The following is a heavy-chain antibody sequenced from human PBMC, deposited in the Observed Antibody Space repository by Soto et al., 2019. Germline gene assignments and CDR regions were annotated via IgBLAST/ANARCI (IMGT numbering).Heavy chain of an antibody. J-gene: IGHJ5*02. V-gene: IGHV1-2*02. D-gene: IGHD2-8*01. CDR3: AREGTVRMVYAVYKRNWFDP. CDR1: GYTFTGYY. CDR2: INPNSGGT. Sequence: ASVKVSCKASGYTFTGYYMHWVRQAPGQGLEWMGWINPNSGGTNYAQKFQGRVTMTRDTSISTAYMELSRLRSDDTAVYYCAREGTVRMVYAVYKRNWFDPWGQGTLVTVSS.